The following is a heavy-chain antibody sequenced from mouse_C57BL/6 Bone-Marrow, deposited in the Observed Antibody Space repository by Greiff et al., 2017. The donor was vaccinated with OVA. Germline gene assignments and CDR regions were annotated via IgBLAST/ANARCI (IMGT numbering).Heavy chain of an antibody. CDR1: GYSITSGYY. Sequence: EVKLVESGPGLVKPSQSLSLTCSVTGYSITSGYYWNWIRQFPGNKLEWMGYISYDGSNNYNPSLKNRISITRDTSKNQFFLKLNSVTTEDTATYYCARGGGWLRGLAYWGQGTLVTVSA. D-gene: IGHD2-2*01. J-gene: IGHJ3*01. V-gene: IGHV3-6*01. CDR3: ARGGGWLRGLAY. CDR2: ISYDGSN.